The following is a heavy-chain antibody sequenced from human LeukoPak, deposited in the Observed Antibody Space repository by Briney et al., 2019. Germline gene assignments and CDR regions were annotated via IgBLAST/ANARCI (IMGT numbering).Heavy chain of an antibody. CDR1: GFTFSSYA. Sequence: GSLRLSCAASGFTFSSYAMSWVRQAPGKGLDWVASMKEDGSEIYFADSVKGRFTISRDNPKNSLYLQMNSLRAEDTAVYYCAKGGATRGRFENWGQGTLVTVSS. V-gene: IGHV3-7*01. CDR3: AKGGATRGRFEN. J-gene: IGHJ4*02. CDR2: MKEDGSEI. D-gene: IGHD1-26*01.